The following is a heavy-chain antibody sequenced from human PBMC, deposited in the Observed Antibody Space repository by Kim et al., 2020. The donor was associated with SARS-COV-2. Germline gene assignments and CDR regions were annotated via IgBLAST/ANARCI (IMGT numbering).Heavy chain of an antibody. CDR1: GGTFSSYG. Sequence: SVKVSCKASGGTFSSYGISWVRQAPGQGLEWMGRIIPSLDVPNYAQEFQGRLTIIVDTSTSTVYLDLGSLTSDDTAVYYCARDIYGDYNGFDYWGQGTLVTVSS. J-gene: IGHJ4*02. CDR2: IIPSLDVP. D-gene: IGHD4-17*01. CDR3: ARDIYGDYNGFDY. V-gene: IGHV1-69*04.